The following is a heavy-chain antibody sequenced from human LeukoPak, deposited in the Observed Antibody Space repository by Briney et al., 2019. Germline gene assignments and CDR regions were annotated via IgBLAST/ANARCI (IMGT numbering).Heavy chain of an antibody. D-gene: IGHD5-12*01. CDR1: GGTFSSYA. Sequence: SVKVSCKASGGTFSSYAISWVRQAPGQGLEWMGRIIPILGIANYAQKFQGRVTITADKPTSTAYMELSSLRSEDTAVYYCARIGYSGYDLDSPVDYWGQGTLVTVSS. J-gene: IGHJ4*02. CDR3: ARIGYSGYDLDSPVDY. CDR2: IIPILGIA. V-gene: IGHV1-69*04.